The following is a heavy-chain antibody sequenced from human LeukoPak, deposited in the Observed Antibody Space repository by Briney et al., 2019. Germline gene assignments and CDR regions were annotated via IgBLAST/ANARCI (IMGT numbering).Heavy chain of an antibody. V-gene: IGHV4-59*06. CDR3: AGSGYPQGNWFDP. J-gene: IGHJ5*02. CDR2: IYNSEST. D-gene: IGHD5-12*01. Sequence: SETLSLTCTVSGDSISSYYWSWIRQPPGKGLEWIGFIYNSESTYYNPSLKSRVTISVDRSKNQFSLKLTSVTAADTAVYYCAGSGYPQGNWFDPWGQGTLVTVSS. CDR1: GDSISSYY.